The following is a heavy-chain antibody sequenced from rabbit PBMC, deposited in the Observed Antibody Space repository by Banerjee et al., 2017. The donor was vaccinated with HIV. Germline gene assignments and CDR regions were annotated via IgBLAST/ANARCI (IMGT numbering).Heavy chain of an antibody. CDR2: INLSDGYT. CDR3: ARGCWLCPFNL. CDR1: GFDFSSYY. V-gene: IGHV1S40*01. D-gene: IGHD6-1*01. Sequence: QSLEESGGGLVQPGGSLTLSCKASGFDFSSYYMCWVRQAPGKGLEWIACINLSDGYTDYASWAKGRFTISKTSSTTVTLQMTSLTAADTATYFCARGCWLCPFNLWGPGTLVTV. J-gene: IGHJ4*01.